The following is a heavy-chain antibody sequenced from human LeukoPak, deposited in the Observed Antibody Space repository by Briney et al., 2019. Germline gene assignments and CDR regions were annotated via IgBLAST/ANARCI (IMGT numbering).Heavy chain of an antibody. CDR1: GFTFSSYA. Sequence: GGSLRLSCAASGFTFSSYAMHWVRQAPGKGLEWVAVISYDGSNKYYADSVKGRFTISRDNSKNTLYLQMNSLRAEDTAVYYCARGSAYCGGDCYYYYMDVWGKGTTVTVSS. CDR3: ARGSAYCGGDCYYYYMDV. D-gene: IGHD2-21*01. J-gene: IGHJ6*03. CDR2: ISYDGSNK. V-gene: IGHV3-30-3*01.